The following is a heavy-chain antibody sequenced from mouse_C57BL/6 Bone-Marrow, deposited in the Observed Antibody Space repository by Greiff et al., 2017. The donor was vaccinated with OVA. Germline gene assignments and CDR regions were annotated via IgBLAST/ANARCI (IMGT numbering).Heavy chain of an antibody. CDR1: GFTFSDYG. V-gene: IGHV5-15*01. J-gene: IGHJ1*03. CDR2: ISNLAYSI. Sequence: VQLQQSGGGLVQPGGSLKLSCAASGFTFSDYGMAWVRQAPRKGPEWVAFISNLAYSIYYADTVTGRFTISRENAKNTLYLEMSSLRSEDTAMYYCARREGDYWYFDVWGTGTTVTVSS. CDR3: ARREGDYWYFDV.